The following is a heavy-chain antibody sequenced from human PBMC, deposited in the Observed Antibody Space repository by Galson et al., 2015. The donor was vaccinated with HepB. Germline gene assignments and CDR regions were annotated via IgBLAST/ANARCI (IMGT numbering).Heavy chain of an antibody. CDR1: GFTFSSYA. V-gene: IGHV3-23*01. Sequence: SLRLSCAASGFTFSSYAMSWVRQAPGKGLEWVSAISDGGGNTYYADSVKGRFTVSRDNSRNTLYLQMNSLRAEDTAVYYCTKPSQNTFGVIGSYWGQGTLVTVSS. CDR2: ISDGGGNT. J-gene: IGHJ4*02. D-gene: IGHD3-16*01. CDR3: TKPSQNTFGVIGSY.